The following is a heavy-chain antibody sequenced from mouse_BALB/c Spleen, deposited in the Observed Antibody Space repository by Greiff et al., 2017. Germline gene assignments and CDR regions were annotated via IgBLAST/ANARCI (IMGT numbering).Heavy chain of an antibody. V-gene: IGHV5-17*02. D-gene: IGHD1-1*02. Sequence: EVHLVESGGGLVQPGGSRKLSCAASGFTFSSFGMHWVRQAPEKGLEWVAYISSGSSTIYYADTVKGRFTISRDNPKNTLFLQMTSLRSEDTAMYYCARYGAGAMDYWGQGTSVTVSS. CDR2: ISSGSSTI. CDR1: GFTFSSFG. CDR3: ARYGAGAMDY. J-gene: IGHJ4*01.